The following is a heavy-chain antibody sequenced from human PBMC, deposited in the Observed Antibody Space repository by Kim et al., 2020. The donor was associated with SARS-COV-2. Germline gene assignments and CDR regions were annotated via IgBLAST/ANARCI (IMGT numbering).Heavy chain of an antibody. CDR3: AKERGKYNWNEDDVFDI. Sequence: GGSLRLSCAASGFTFSSYGMNWVRQAPGKGLEWVSGISGSGATTYYVDSVKGRFTFSRDNSKNTLFLQMNSLRAEDTAVYYCAKERGKYNWNEDDVFDIWGQGTMVTVSS. J-gene: IGHJ3*02. CDR1: GFTFSSYG. V-gene: IGHV3-23*01. D-gene: IGHD1-1*01. CDR2: ISGSGATT.